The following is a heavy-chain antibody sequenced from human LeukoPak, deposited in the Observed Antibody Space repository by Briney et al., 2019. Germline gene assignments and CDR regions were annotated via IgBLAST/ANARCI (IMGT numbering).Heavy chain of an antibody. Sequence: ASVKVSYKASGYTFTSYYMHWVRQAPGQGLEWMGIINSSGGSTSYAQKFQGRVTMTRDTSTSTVYMELSSLRSEDTAVYYCARDSSAGHDSSGYYFDYWGQGTLVTVSS. J-gene: IGHJ4*02. V-gene: IGHV1-46*01. CDR3: ARDSSAGHDSSGYYFDY. D-gene: IGHD3-22*01. CDR2: INSSGGST. CDR1: GYTFTSYY.